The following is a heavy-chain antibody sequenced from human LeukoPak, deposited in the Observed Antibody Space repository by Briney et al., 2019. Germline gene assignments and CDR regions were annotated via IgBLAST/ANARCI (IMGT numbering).Heavy chain of an antibody. CDR1: GYTFTSYG. CDR3: ARDRSPRAFIVGAGDAFDI. Sequence: GASVKVSCKASGYTFTSYGISWVRQAPGQGLEWMGWINPNSGGTNYAQKFQGRVTMTRDTSISTAYMELSRLRSDDTAVYYCARDRSPRAFIVGAGDAFDIWGQGTMVTVSS. D-gene: IGHD1-26*01. J-gene: IGHJ3*02. CDR2: INPNSGGT. V-gene: IGHV1-2*02.